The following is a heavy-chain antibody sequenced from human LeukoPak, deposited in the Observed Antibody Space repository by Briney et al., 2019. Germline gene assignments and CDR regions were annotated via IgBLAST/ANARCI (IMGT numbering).Heavy chain of an antibody. V-gene: IGHV3-21*04. CDR3: ARDMVVSGWSVDY. CDR1: GFTFSSYS. CDR2: ISSSSSYI. J-gene: IGHJ4*02. D-gene: IGHD6-19*01. Sequence: PGGSLRLSCAAYGFTFSSYSMNWVRQAPGKGLEWVSSISSSSSYIYYADSVRGRFTISRDNAKNSLYLQMNSLRAEDTAVYYCARDMVVSGWSVDYWGQGTLVTVSS.